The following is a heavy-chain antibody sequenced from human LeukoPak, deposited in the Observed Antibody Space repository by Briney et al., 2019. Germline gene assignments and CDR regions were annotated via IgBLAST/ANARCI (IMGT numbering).Heavy chain of an antibody. Sequence: SETLSLTCIVSGGSISSYSWTWIRQPAGEGLECIGRIYTSGTTNYNPSLKSRVTMSVDTSKNQFSLKLSSVTAADTAVYYCAGEAGGGYARAFDIWGQGTMVTVSS. CDR3: AGEAGGGYARAFDI. V-gene: IGHV4-4*07. D-gene: IGHD5-12*01. CDR2: IYTSGTT. J-gene: IGHJ3*02. CDR1: GGSISSYS.